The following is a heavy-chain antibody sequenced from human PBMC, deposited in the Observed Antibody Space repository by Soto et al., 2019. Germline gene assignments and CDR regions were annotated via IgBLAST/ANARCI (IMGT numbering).Heavy chain of an antibody. J-gene: IGHJ5*02. V-gene: IGHV4-30-4*01. CDR1: GGSISSGDYY. CDR3: ARTSGYYDFWSGYYTQGWFDP. CDR2: IYYSGST. Sequence: QVQLQESGPGLVKPSQTLSLTCTVSGGSISSGDYYWSWIRQPPGKGLEWIGYIYYSGSTYYNPSLKSRVTISVDTSKNQFSLKLSSVTAADTAVYYCARTSGYYDFWSGYYTQGWFDPWGQGTLVTVSS. D-gene: IGHD3-3*01.